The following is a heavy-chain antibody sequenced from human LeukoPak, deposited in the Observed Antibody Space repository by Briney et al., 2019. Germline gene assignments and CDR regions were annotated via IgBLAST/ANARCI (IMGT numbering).Heavy chain of an antibody. V-gene: IGHV4-34*01. Sequence: SETLSLTCAVYGGSFSNSYWSWIRQPPGKGLEWIGEIKHSGSTNYNPSLKSRITISLDTSKNQFSLKVTSVTAADTAVYYCARDPYLGYCSGGSCYNYWGQGTLVTVSS. D-gene: IGHD2-15*01. J-gene: IGHJ4*02. CDR3: ARDPYLGYCSGGSCYNY. CDR2: IKHSGST. CDR1: GGSFSNSY.